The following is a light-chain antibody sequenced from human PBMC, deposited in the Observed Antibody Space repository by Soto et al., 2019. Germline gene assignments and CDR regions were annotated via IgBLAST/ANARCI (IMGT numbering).Light chain of an antibody. CDR2: AAS. CDR3: QQSYTTPSVT. J-gene: IGKJ4*01. V-gene: IGKV1-39*01. Sequence: DLPMTQSPSSLSASVGDTVTITCRASQSINNYLNWYQQKPGKAPKVVIYAASTLQRGVPSRFSGSGSGTDFSLTISSLQPEDFATYFCQQSYTTPSVTFGGGTRVEIK. CDR1: QSINNY.